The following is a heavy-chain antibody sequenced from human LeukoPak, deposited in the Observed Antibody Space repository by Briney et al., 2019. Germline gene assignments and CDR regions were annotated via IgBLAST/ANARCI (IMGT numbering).Heavy chain of an antibody. CDR1: GFTFSSYW. CDR2: INSDGSST. Sequence: GGSLRLSCAASGFTFSSYWMHWVRQAPGKGLVWVSRINSDGSSTSYADSVKGRSTISRDNAKNTLYLQMNSLRAEDTAVYYCARDYDRYYMDVWGKGTTVTVSS. V-gene: IGHV3-74*01. D-gene: IGHD3-3*01. CDR3: ARDYDRYYMDV. J-gene: IGHJ6*03.